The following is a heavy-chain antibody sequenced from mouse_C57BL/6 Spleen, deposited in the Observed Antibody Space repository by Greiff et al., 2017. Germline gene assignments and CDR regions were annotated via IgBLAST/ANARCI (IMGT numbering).Heavy chain of an antibody. Sequence: VQLQQSGAELVKPGASVKLSCTASGFNINDYYMHWVKQRTEQGLEWIGRIDPEDGETKYAPKFQGKATITADTSSNTAYLRLSSLASEDTAVDYCAGSDYYDSSYWYFDVWGTGTTVTVSS. CDR3: AGSDYYDSSYWYFDV. CDR2: IDPEDGET. V-gene: IGHV14-2*01. J-gene: IGHJ1*03. D-gene: IGHD1-1*01. CDR1: GFNINDYY.